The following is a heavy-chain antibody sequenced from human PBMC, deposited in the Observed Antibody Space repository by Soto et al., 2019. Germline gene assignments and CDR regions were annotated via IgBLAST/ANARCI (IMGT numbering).Heavy chain of an antibody. CDR2: IIPIFGTA. J-gene: IGHJ3*01. V-gene: IGHV1-69*06. D-gene: IGHD3-10*01. Sequence: SVKVSCKASGGTFSSYAISWVRQAPGQGLEWMGGIIPIFGTANYAQKFQGRVTITADKSTSTAYMELSSLRTEDTAVYYCAHPRGFGVFDAYDFWGQGAMVTVSS. CDR3: AHPRGFGVFDAYDF. CDR1: GGTFSSYA.